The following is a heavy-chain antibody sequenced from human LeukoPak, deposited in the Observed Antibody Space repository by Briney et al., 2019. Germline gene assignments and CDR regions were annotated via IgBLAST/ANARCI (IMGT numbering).Heavy chain of an antibody. J-gene: IGHJ4*02. CDR1: GFTVSSNY. V-gene: IGHV4-39*01. CDR3: ASKYYYDSSGYILFDY. Sequence: GSLRLSCAASGFTVSSNYMSWVRQPPGKGLEWIGSIYYSGSTYYNPSLKSRVTISVDTSKNQFSLKLSSVTAADTAVYYCASKYYYDSSGYILFDYWGQGTLVTVSS. CDR2: IYYSGST. D-gene: IGHD3-22*01.